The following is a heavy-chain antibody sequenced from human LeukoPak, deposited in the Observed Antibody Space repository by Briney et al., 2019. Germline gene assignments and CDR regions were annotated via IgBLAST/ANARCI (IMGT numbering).Heavy chain of an antibody. D-gene: IGHD3-22*01. Sequence: SETLSLTCTVPGGSISSYYWNWIRQPPGKGLEWIGYIYHSGSTNYNPSLKSRVTISVDTSKNQFSLKLSSVTAADTAVYYCAARGNDYYDSSGYNEGFDPWGQGTLVTVSS. CDR1: GGSISSYY. J-gene: IGHJ5*02. CDR2: IYHSGST. V-gene: IGHV4-59*01. CDR3: AARGNDYYDSSGYNEGFDP.